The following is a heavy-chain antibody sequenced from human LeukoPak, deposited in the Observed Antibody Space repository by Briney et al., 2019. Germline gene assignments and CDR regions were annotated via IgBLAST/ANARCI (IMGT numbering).Heavy chain of an antibody. J-gene: IGHJ4*02. V-gene: IGHV3-30*18. D-gene: IGHD6-13*01. Sequence: GSLRLSCAASGFTFSSYGMHWVRQAPGKGLEWVAVISYDGSNKYYADSVKGRFTISRDNSKNTLYLQMNSLRAEDTAVYYCAKDITYSSSFYWGQGTLVTVSS. CDR3: AKDITYSSSFY. CDR1: GFTFSSYG. CDR2: ISYDGSNK.